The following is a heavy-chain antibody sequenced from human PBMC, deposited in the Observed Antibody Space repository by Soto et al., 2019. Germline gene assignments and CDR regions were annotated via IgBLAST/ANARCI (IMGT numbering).Heavy chain of an antibody. V-gene: IGHV4-38-2*02. CDR1: NFSLIKEYY. CDR3: ARGAPRGIIHDFDS. J-gene: IGHJ4*02. Sequence: ATLNLTCTLSNFSLIKEYYWGWVRQPPGKGLEWIGSIHQSGSPYYNPSLKSRLTISIELSKKQFYLRLSSVTAADTDVYYWARGAPRGIIHDFDSWGQGSLVTVSS. D-gene: IGHD3-10*01. CDR2: IHQSGSP.